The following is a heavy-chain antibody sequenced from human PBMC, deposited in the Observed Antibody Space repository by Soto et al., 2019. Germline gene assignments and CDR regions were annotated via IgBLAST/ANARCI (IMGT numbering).Heavy chain of an antibody. V-gene: IGHV1-18*01. CDR3: ARARNWVDP. Sequence: QVQVVQSGAEVKKPGASVKVSCKASGYTFTSYDISWVRQAPGQGLEWMGWMSTSNGNTNYAQKFQGRVTMTTDTSTSTANMELRSLRPDDTAVYYCARARNWVDPWGQGTLVTVS. J-gene: IGHJ5*02. CDR2: MSTSNGNT. CDR1: GYTFTSYD.